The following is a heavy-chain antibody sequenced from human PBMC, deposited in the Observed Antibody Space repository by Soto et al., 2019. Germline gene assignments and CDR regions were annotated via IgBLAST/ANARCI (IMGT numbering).Heavy chain of an antibody. D-gene: IGHD3-22*01. Sequence: CLRLSCAASVFTFSSYGMHWVRQAPGKGLEWVAVISYDGSNKYYADSVRGRFTVSRDNSKNTLYLQMNRLRAEDTAVYYCAKGHHYYDSSGLWFDPWGQGNLVTVPS. CDR2: ISYDGSNK. CDR3: AKGHHYYDSSGLWFDP. V-gene: IGHV3-30*18. CDR1: VFTFSSYG. J-gene: IGHJ5*02.